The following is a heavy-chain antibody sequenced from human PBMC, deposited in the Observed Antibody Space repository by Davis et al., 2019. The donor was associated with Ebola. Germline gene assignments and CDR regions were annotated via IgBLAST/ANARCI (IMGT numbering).Heavy chain of an antibody. J-gene: IGHJ4*02. CDR3: ARETGY. CDR2: ISSNGGST. Sequence: GESLKISCAASGFTFSSYAMHWVRQAPGKGLEYVSAISSNGGSTYYANSVKGRFTISRDNSKNTLYLQMGSLRAEDMAVYYCARETGYWGQGTLVTVSS. D-gene: IGHD1-1*01. CDR1: GFTFSSYA. V-gene: IGHV3-64*01.